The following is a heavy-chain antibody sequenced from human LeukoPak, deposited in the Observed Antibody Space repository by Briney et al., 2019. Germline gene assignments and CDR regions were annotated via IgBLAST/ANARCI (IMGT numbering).Heavy chain of an antibody. CDR2: IWYDGSNK. CDR1: GFTVSSNY. Sequence: GGSLRLSCAASGFTVSSNYMSLVRQAPGKGLEWVAVIWYDGSNKYYADSVKGRFTISRDNSKNTLYLQMNSLRAEDTAVYYCGIEISGFPDYWGQGTLVTVSS. V-gene: IGHV3-33*08. CDR3: GIEISGFPDY. D-gene: IGHD6-19*01. J-gene: IGHJ4*02.